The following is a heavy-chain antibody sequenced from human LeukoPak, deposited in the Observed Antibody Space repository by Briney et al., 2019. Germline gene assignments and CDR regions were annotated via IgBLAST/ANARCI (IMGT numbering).Heavy chain of an antibody. Sequence: PSETLSLTCTVSGGSISSYYWSWIRQPPRKGLEWIGYIYYSGSTNYNPSLKSRVTISVDTSKNQFSLKLSSVTAADTAVYYCARGGGYSYGTDPFDYWGQGTLVTVSS. CDR3: ARGGGYSYGTDPFDY. CDR2: IYYSGST. D-gene: IGHD5-18*01. V-gene: IGHV4-59*01. J-gene: IGHJ4*02. CDR1: GGSISSYY.